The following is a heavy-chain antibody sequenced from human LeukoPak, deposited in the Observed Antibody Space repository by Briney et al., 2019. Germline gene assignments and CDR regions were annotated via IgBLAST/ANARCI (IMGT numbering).Heavy chain of an antibody. V-gene: IGHV4-39*02. CDR1: GGSISSSSSY. J-gene: IGHJ4*02. D-gene: IGHD1-26*01. Sequence: KPSETLSLTCTVSGGSISSSSSYWGWIRQPPGKGLEWIGSIYYSRSTYYNPSLKSRVTISVDTSKNQFSLKLSSVTAADTAVYYCARDPVGAAPFDYWGQGTLVTVSS. CDR3: ARDPVGAAPFDY. CDR2: IYYSRST.